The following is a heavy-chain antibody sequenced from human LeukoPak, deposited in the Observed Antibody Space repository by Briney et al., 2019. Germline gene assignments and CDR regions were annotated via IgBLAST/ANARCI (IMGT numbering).Heavy chain of an antibody. V-gene: IGHV1-69*04. D-gene: IGHD3-3*01. CDR1: GGTFSSYA. Sequence: SVKVSCKASGGTFSSYAISWVRQAPGQGLEWMGRIIPILGIANYAQKFQGRVTITADKSTSTAYMELSSLRAEDTAAYYCARGDRGVTQYNWFDLWGQGTLVAVSS. J-gene: IGHJ5*02. CDR2: IIPILGIA. CDR3: ARGDRGVTQYNWFDL.